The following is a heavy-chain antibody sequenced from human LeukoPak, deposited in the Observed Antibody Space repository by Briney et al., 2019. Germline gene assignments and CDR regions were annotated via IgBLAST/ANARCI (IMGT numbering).Heavy chain of an antibody. CDR2: LNWNGGST. V-gene: IGHV3-20*04. J-gene: IGHJ3*02. D-gene: IGHD4-23*01. CDR1: GFTFSSYG. CDR3: TRGDKYGGNSVTFDI. Sequence: GSLRLSCAASGFTFSSYGMHWVRQAPGKGLEWVSGLNWNGGSTGYADSVKGRFTISRDNARNSLYLQMNSLRAEDTAVYYCTRGDKYGGNSVTFDIWGQGTMVTVSS.